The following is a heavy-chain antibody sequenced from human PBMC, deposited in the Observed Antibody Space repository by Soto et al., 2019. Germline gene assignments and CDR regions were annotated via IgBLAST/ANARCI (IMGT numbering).Heavy chain of an antibody. CDR2: ISYDGSNK. J-gene: IGHJ6*01. V-gene: IGHV3-30*03. CDR1: GFTFSSYG. Sequence: PGGSLRLSCAASGFTFSSYGMHWVRQAPGKGLEWVAVISYDGSNKYYADSVKGRFTISRDNSKNTLYLQMNSLRAEDTAVYYCAREYYYTMDVWGQGPMVTVSS. CDR3: AREYYYTMDV.